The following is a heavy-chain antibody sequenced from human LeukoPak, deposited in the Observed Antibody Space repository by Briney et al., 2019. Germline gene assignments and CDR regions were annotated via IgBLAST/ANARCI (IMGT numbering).Heavy chain of an antibody. CDR1: GYTFTSYA. CDR2: INPNSGGT. Sequence: ASVKVSCKASGYTFTSYAMNWVRQAPGQGLEWMGRINPNSGGTNYAQKFQGRVTMTRDTSISTAYMELSRLRSDDTAVYYCARIGVLPAARGDYWGQGTLVTVSS. V-gene: IGHV1-2*06. J-gene: IGHJ4*02. CDR3: ARIGVLPAARGDY. D-gene: IGHD2-2*01.